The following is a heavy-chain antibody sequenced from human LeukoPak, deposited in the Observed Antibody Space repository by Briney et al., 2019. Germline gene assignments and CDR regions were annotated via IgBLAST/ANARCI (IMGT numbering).Heavy chain of an antibody. CDR3: ARAYSPVWNGSHSLFDP. V-gene: IGHV4-34*01. Sequence: PSETLSLTCAVYGESFSGYYWNWIRQPPGKGLEWIGEINHSGSTSYNPSLKSRVTISEDTSKNQFSLYVNSVTAADTAIYYCARAYSPVWNGSHSLFDPWGQGTLVTVSS. CDR2: INHSGST. CDR1: GESFSGYY. D-gene: IGHD1-26*01. J-gene: IGHJ5*02.